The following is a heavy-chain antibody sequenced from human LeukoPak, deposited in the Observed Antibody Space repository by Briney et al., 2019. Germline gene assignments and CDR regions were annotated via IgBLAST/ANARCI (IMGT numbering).Heavy chain of an antibody. D-gene: IGHD4/OR15-4a*01. J-gene: IGHJ4*02. CDR1: GFTVSANS. CDR3: ARRAGAYSHPYDY. CDR2: IYSGTT. V-gene: IGHV3-53*01. Sequence: GGSLRLSCTVSGFTVSANSMSWVRQAPGKGLEWVSFIYSGTTHYSDSVKGRFTISRDNSKNTPYLQMNSLRAEDTAVYYCARRAGAYSHPYDYWGQGTLVTVSS.